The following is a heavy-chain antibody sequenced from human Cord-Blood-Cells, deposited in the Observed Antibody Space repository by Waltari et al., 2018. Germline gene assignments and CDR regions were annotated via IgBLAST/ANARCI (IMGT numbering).Heavy chain of an antibody. Sequence: QVQLQESGPGLVKPSETLSLTCTVSGGSISSYYWSWIRQPPGKGLEWIGYIYYSGSTNYNPSLKSRVTISVDTSKNQFSLKLSSVTAADTAVYYCARGRGRRITIFGVVIDGWFDPWGQGTLVTVSS. CDR1: GGSISSYY. V-gene: IGHV4-59*01. CDR2: IYYSGST. CDR3: ARGRGRRITIFGVVIDGWFDP. J-gene: IGHJ5*02. D-gene: IGHD3-3*01.